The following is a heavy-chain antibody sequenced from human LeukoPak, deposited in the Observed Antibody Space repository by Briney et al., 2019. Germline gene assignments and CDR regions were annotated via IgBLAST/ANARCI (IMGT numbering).Heavy chain of an antibody. CDR1: GGTFSSYA. D-gene: IGHD1-26*01. CDR2: IIPIFGTA. J-gene: IGHJ4*02. CDR3: ARDGVVGATPTFD. V-gene: IGHV1-69*06. Sequence: VASVKVSCKASGGTFSSYAISWVRQAPGQGLEWMGGIIPIFGTANYAQKFQGRVTITADKSTSTAYMELSSLRSEDTAVYYCARDGVVGATPTFDWGQGTLVTVSS.